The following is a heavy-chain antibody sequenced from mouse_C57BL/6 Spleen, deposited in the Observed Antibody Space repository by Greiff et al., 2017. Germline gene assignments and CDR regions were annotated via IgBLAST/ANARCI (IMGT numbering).Heavy chain of an antibody. CDR1: GFTFSSYT. CDR3: ARQGLGHFDY. D-gene: IGHD4-1*01. J-gene: IGHJ2*01. CDR2: ISGGGGNT. V-gene: IGHV5-9*01. Sequence: EVQVVESGGGLVKPGGSLKLSCAASGFTFSSYTMSWVRQTPEKRLEWVATISGGGGNTYYPDSVKGRFTISRDNAKNTLYLQMSSLRSEDTALYYCARQGLGHFDYWGQGTTLTVSS.